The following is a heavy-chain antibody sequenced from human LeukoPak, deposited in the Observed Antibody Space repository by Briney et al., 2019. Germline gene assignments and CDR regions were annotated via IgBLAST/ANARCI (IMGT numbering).Heavy chain of an antibody. CDR1: GYTFTNYG. V-gene: IGHV1-18*01. D-gene: IGHD3-10*01. Sequence: ASVKVSCKASGYTFTNYGLSWVRQAPGQGLEWMGWISAYNGNTNYAQKLQGRVTMTTDTSTSTAHMELRSLRSDDTAVYYCARARGGESAMYYMDVWGKGTTVTVSS. J-gene: IGHJ6*03. CDR3: ARARGGESAMYYMDV. CDR2: ISAYNGNT.